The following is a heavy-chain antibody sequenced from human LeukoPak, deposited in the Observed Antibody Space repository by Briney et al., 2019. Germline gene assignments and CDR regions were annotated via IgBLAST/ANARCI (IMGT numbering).Heavy chain of an antibody. CDR3: AANPYYYDSSGYHYPYYFDY. J-gene: IGHJ4*02. Sequence: SVKVSCKASGFTFTSSAVQGGRQARGQRLEWIGWIVVGSGNTNYAQKFQERVTITRDMSTSTAYMELSSLRSEDTAVYYCAANPYYYDSSGYHYPYYFDYWGQGTLVTVSS. CDR1: GFTFTSSA. CDR2: IVVGSGNT. V-gene: IGHV1-58*01. D-gene: IGHD3-22*01.